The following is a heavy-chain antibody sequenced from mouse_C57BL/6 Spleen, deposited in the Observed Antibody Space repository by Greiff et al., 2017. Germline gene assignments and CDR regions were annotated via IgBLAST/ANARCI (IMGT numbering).Heavy chain of an antibody. V-gene: IGHV2-2*01. CDR3: ASPYYSNYDYYAMDY. CDR1: GFSLTSYG. J-gene: IGHJ4*01. D-gene: IGHD2-5*01. CDR2: IWSGGST. Sequence: VQRVESGPGLVQPSQSLSITCTVSGFSLTSYGVHWVRQSPGKGLEWLGVIWSGGSTDYNAAFISRLSISKDNSKSQVFFKMNSLQADDTAIYYCASPYYSNYDYYAMDYWGQGTSVTVSS.